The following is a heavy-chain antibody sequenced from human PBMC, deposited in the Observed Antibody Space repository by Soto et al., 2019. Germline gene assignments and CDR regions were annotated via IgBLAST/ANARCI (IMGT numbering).Heavy chain of an antibody. CDR2: INPSNGAT. D-gene: IGHD3-22*01. CDR3: AREFYYYENIGRPYYFDY. Sequence: ASVKVSCKASGYTFTSCYIHWVRQAPGQGLEWMGIINPSNGATSYAQKFQGRVTMSRDTSTSTVYMELKSLRSEDTAVYYCAREFYYYENIGRPYYFDYWGAGTLVTVS. CDR1: GYTFTSCY. J-gene: IGHJ4*02. V-gene: IGHV1-46*01.